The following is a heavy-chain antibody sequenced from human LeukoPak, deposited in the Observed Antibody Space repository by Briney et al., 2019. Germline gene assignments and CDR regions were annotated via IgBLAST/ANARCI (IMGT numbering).Heavy chain of an antibody. Sequence: GGSLRLSCAASGFTFSSYGMHWVRQAPGKGLEWVAFIRYDGSNKYYADSVKGRFTFSRDNSRNTLYVQMNSLRAEDTAVYYCAKNQPVIDYYYMDVWGKGTTVTVSS. CDR1: GFTFSSYG. V-gene: IGHV3-30*02. CDR3: AKNQPVIDYYYMDV. CDR2: IRYDGSNK. J-gene: IGHJ6*03. D-gene: IGHD1-14*01.